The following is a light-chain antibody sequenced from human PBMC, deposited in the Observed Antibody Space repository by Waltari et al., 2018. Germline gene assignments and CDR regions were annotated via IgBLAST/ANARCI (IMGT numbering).Light chain of an antibody. V-gene: IGLV2-14*01. Sequence: QSALTQPASVSGSPGQSITMSCTGTSCNVGGYHYVSWYQQYPGKAPKLMIYDVSQRPSGVSNRFSGSKSGNTASLTISGLQAEDEADYYCSSYTSSNTLVFGVGTKLTVL. J-gene: IGLJ3*02. CDR2: DVS. CDR3: SSYTSSNTLV. CDR1: SCNVGGYHY.